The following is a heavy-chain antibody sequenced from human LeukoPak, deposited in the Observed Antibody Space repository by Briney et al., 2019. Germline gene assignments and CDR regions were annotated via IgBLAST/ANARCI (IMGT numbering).Heavy chain of an antibody. CDR3: ARLGQPNAFDI. J-gene: IGHJ3*02. D-gene: IGHD3-16*01. CDR1: GGSISNYY. CDR2: FYYSGST. Sequence: PSETLSLTCTVSGGSISNYYWSWIRQPPGKGLECIEHFYYSGSTNYNPSLKSRVTISVDTSKSQFSLKLTSVTAADTAVYYCARLGQPNAFDIWGQGTMVTVSP. V-gene: IGHV4-59*08.